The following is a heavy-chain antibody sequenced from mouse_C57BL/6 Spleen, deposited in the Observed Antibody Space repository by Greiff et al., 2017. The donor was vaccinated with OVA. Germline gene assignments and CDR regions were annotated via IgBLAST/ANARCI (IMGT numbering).Heavy chain of an antibody. CDR3: ARSLYGGSYGFDY. Sequence: QVQLQQPGAELVMPGASVKLSCKASGYTFTSYWMHWVKQRPGQGLEWIGEIDPSDSYTNYNQKFKGKSTLTVDKSSSTAYMQRSSLTSEDSAMYYGARSLYGGSYGFDYWGQGTTLTVSS. D-gene: IGHD1-1*01. V-gene: IGHV1-69*01. CDR2: IDPSDSYT. CDR1: GYTFTSYW. J-gene: IGHJ2*01.